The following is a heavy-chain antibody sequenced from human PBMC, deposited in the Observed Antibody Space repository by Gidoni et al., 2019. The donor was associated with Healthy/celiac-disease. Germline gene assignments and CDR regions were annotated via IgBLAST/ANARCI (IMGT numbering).Heavy chain of an antibody. J-gene: IGHJ3*02. CDR1: GFTFSSSW. CDR3: ARVGGDGYNYLGLGAFDI. CDR2: IKQDGSEK. Sequence: EVQLVESGGGLVQPGGSLRLSCAASGFTFSSSWLSWVRQAPGKGLEWVANIKQDGSEKYYVDSVKGRFTISRDNAKNSLYLQMNSLRAEDTAVYYCARVGGDGYNYLGLGAFDIWGQGTMVTVSS. D-gene: IGHD5-12*01. V-gene: IGHV3-7*03.